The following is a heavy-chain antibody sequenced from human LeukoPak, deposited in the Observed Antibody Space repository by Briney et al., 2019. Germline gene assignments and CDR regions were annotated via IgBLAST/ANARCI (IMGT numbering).Heavy chain of an antibody. CDR3: ARDLLRWYAFDI. CDR1: GFNFDRYG. V-gene: IGHV3-20*04. J-gene: IGHJ3*02. CDR2: INWNGGST. Sequence: GGSLRLSCAASGFNFDRYGMSWVRQVPGKGLEWLCGINWNGGSTVYAESVKGRFTISRDNPKKSLYLQMNTLRAEDTAVYYCARDLLRWYAFDIWGQGTMVTVSS. D-gene: IGHD4-23*01.